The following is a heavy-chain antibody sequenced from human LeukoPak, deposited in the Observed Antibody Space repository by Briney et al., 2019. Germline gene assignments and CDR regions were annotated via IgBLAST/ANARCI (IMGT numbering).Heavy chain of an antibody. D-gene: IGHD5-12*01. J-gene: IGHJ6*02. CDR3: AKDQSYSGYDLDYGMDV. CDR2: ISGSGGRT. Sequence: GGSLRLSCAASGFTVSSNYMSWVRQAPGKGLEWVSDISGSGGRTYYADSVKGRFTISRDNPKNTLYLQMNSLRAEDTAVYYCAKDQSYSGYDLDYGMDVWGQGTTVTVSS. CDR1: GFTVSSNY. V-gene: IGHV3-23*01.